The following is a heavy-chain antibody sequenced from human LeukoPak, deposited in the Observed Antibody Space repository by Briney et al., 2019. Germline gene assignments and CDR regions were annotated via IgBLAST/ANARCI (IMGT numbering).Heavy chain of an antibody. CDR2: IRSDTKTI. V-gene: IGHV3-48*01. CDR3: VRDYNWVFDY. Sequence: GGSLRLSCAASGFIFANEPMNWVRRTPGKGLEWVAHIRSDTKTIVYADSVKGRFTISRDNARDSLSLQMYSLRVEDTAVYYCVRDYNWVFDYWGQGALVTVSS. CDR1: GFIFANEP. D-gene: IGHD1-20*01. J-gene: IGHJ4*02.